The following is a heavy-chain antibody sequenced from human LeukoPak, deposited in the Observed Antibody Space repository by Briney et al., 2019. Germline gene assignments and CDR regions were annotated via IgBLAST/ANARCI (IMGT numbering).Heavy chain of an antibody. CDR3: ARQRFLEWLLYHDAFDI. CDR2: ISGSGGST. D-gene: IGHD3-3*01. Sequence: GGSLRLSCAASGFTFSSYAMSWVRQAPGKGLEWVSAISGSGGSTYYADSVKGRFTISRDNSKNTLYLQMNSLRAEDTAVYYCARQRFLEWLLYHDAFDIWGQGTMVTVSS. J-gene: IGHJ3*02. V-gene: IGHV3-23*01. CDR1: GFTFSSYA.